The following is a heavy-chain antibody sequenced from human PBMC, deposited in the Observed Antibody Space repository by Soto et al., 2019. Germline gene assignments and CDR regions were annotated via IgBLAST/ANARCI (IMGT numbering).Heavy chain of an antibody. CDR1: GFTFSNFG. CDR3: ARVFCRGDCYSPLDY. D-gene: IGHD2-21*02. CDR2: ISSSDKYI. J-gene: IGHJ4*02. Sequence: GGSLRLSCVASGFTFSNFGLNWVRQAPGKGLEWVSSISSSDKYIYYADSVKGRFTISRDNAKNSLSLQMNSLRADATAVYYCARVFCRGDCYSPLDYWGQGTLVTVSS. V-gene: IGHV3-21*01.